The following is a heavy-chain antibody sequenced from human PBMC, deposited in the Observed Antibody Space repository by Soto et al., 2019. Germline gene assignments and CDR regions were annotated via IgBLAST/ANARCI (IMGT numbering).Heavy chain of an antibody. CDR2: IYYSGST. CDR3: ARDVLEWLPTGAFDI. D-gene: IGHD3-3*01. J-gene: IGHJ3*02. Sequence: SETLSLTCTFSGGSISSYYWSWIRQPPGKGLEWIGYIYYSGSTNYNPSLKSRVTISVDTSKNQFSLKLSSVTAADTAVYYCARDVLEWLPTGAFDIWGQGTMVTVSS. CDR1: GGSISSYY. V-gene: IGHV4-59*01.